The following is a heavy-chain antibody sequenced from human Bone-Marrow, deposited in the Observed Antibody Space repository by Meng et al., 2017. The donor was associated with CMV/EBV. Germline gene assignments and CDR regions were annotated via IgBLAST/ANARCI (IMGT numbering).Heavy chain of an antibody. V-gene: IGHV3-23*01. CDR1: GFTFSSYA. CDR2: ISGSGGST. Sequence: GGSLRLFCAASGFTFSSYAMSWVRQAPGKGLEWVSAISGSGGSTYYADSVKGRFTISRDNSKNTLYLQMNSLRAEDTAVYYCAKRGRSLYNYIVVVPAADGPFDYWGQGTLVTVSS. D-gene: IGHD2-2*01. J-gene: IGHJ4*02. CDR3: AKRGRSLYNYIVVVPAADGPFDY.